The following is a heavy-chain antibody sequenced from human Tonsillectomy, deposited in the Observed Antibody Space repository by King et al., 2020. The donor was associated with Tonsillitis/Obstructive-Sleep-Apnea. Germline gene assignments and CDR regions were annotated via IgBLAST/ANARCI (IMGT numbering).Heavy chain of an antibody. CDR3: ARGYFHFDY. CDR2: INPIVGSS. V-gene: IGHV1-46*01. Sequence: QLVQSGAEVKKPGASVKVSCKASGYTFTRNYMHWVRQAPGQGLEWMGIINPIVGSSSYAQQFQGRVTLTRDTSTSTVYMELSSLRSEDTAVYYCARGYFHFDYWGQGTLVTVSS. CDR1: GYTFTRNY. J-gene: IGHJ4*02. D-gene: IGHD3-9*01.